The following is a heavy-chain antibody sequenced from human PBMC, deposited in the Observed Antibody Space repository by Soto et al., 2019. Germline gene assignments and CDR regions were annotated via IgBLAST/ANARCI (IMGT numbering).Heavy chain of an antibody. J-gene: IGHJ6*02. Sequence: SETLSLTCTVSGGSICSYYWGWIRQPPGKGLEWIGYIYYSGSTKYNPSLKSRVTISVDTSKNQFSLKLSSVTAADTAVYYCARDHDYVWGSYRYYYSGMDVWGQGTTVTVSS. CDR2: IYYSGST. D-gene: IGHD3-16*02. CDR3: ARDHDYVWGSYRYYYSGMDV. CDR1: GGSICSYY. V-gene: IGHV4-59*01.